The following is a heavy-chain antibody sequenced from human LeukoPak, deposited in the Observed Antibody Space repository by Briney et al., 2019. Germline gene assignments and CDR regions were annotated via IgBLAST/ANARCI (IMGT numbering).Heavy chain of an antibody. J-gene: IGHJ4*02. CDR3: ARGYVTTVSRPDY. V-gene: IGHV3-74*01. CDR2: ISNDGSTT. D-gene: IGHD4-17*01. CDR1: GFTFSSYW. Sequence: PGGSLRLSCAASGFTFSSYWMHWVRQAPGKGLVWVSRISNDGSTTNYADSVKGRFTISRDNAKNTLYLQMNSLRAEDTAVYYCARGYVTTVSRPDYWGQGTLVTVSS.